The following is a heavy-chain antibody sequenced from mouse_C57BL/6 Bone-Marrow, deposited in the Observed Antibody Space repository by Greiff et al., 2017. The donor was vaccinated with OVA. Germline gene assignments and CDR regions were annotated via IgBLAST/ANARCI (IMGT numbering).Heavy chain of an antibody. CDR1: GYTFTSYW. CDR2: INPSNGGT. Sequence: QVQLQQSGTELVKPGASVKLSCKASGYTFTSYWMHWVKQRPGQGLEWIGNINPSNGGTNYNEKFKSKATLTVDKSSNTSYMQLSSLTSEDSAVYYCANLSYDYDNYAMDYWGQGTSVTVSS. J-gene: IGHJ4*01. V-gene: IGHV1-53*01. D-gene: IGHD2-4*01. CDR3: ANLSYDYDNYAMDY.